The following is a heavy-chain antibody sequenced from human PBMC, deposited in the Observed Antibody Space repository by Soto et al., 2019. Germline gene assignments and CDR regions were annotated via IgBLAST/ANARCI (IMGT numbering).Heavy chain of an antibody. CDR2: TSAYNGNT. J-gene: IGHJ4*02. V-gene: IGHV1-18*01. CDR3: ACEPPPPDY. Sequence: QVQLVQSGAEVKKPGASVKVSCEASGYTFASYAISWMRQAPGKGLEWMGWTSAYNGNTNSAQKLQGRVTMTTDTPTSTAYMGLTSLRSYDTTMYDCACEPPPPDYWGQGTLVTVSS. CDR1: GYTFASYA.